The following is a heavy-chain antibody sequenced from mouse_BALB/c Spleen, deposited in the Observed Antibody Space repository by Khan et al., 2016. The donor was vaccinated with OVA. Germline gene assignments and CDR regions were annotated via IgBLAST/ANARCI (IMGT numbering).Heavy chain of an antibody. CDR1: GFTFSDYG. CDR2: ISNLAYSI. Sequence: EVQLQESGGGLVQPGGSRKLSCAASGFTFSDYGMAWVRQAPGKGPEWVAFISNLAYSIYYADTVTGRFTIYRENAKNTLYLEMSSLRSEDTAMYYCARSWAMDYWGQGTSVTVSS. J-gene: IGHJ4*01. CDR3: ARSWAMDY. V-gene: IGHV5-15*02.